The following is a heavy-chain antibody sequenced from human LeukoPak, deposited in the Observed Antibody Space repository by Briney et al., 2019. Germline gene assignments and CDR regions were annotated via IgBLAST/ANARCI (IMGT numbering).Heavy chain of an antibody. D-gene: IGHD6-13*01. J-gene: IGHJ3*02. CDR3: ARDSIPQRSWDI. CDR1: GFTFSSYA. CDR2: ISYDGSNK. V-gene: IGHV3-30*04. Sequence: AGGSLRLSCAASGFTFSSYAMHWVRQPPGKGLEWVAVISYDGSNKYYADSVKGRFTISRDNSKNTLYLQMNSLRAEDTAAYYCARDSIPQRSWDIWGQGTMVTVSS.